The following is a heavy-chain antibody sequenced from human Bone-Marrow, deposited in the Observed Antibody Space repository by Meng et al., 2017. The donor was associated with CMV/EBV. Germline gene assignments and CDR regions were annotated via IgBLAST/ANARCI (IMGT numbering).Heavy chain of an antibody. CDR2: ISSSSSYI. Sequence: LSLTCAASGFTFSSYSMNWVRQAPGKGLEWVSSISSSSSYIYYADSVKGRFTISRDNAKNSLYLQMNSLRAEDTAVYYCAKGFDVVVVAATPGYWGQGTLVTVSS. D-gene: IGHD2-15*01. CDR1: GFTFSSYS. CDR3: AKGFDVVVVAATPGY. V-gene: IGHV3-21*04. J-gene: IGHJ4*02.